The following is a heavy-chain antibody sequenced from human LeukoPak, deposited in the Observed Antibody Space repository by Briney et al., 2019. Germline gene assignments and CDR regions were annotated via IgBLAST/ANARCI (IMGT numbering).Heavy chain of an antibody. CDR3: ARRYDSASGWSDP. D-gene: IGHD3-22*01. J-gene: IGHJ5*02. CDR1: GGSISSSSYY. CDR2: IYYSGST. Sequence: SETLSLTCTVSGGSISSSSYYWGWLRQPPGKGLEWIGSIYYSGSTYYNPSLKSRVTIYVDTSKNQFSLKLSSVTAADTAVYYCARRYDSASGWSDPWGQGTLVTVSS. V-gene: IGHV4-39*01.